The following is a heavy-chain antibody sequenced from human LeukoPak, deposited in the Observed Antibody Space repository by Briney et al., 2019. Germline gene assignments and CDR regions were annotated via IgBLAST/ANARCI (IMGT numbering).Heavy chain of an antibody. CDR2: ISYDGSNK. V-gene: IGHV3-30*18. CDR3: AKDLPNYYRSAIHY. D-gene: IGHD3-10*01. J-gene: IGHJ4*02. CDR1: GFTFSSYG. Sequence: SLRLSFAASGFTFSSYGMDWGCQGPGKGLERVAVISYDGSNKYYMDSVKRRFTISRDNSKNTLYLQMNTLRAEDTAVYYCAKDLPNYYRSAIHYWGQGTVVTVSS.